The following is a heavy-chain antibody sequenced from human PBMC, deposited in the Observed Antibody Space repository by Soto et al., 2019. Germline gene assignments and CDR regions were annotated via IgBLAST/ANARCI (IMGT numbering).Heavy chain of an antibody. Sequence: EVQLVESGGGLVQPGGSLRLSCAASGFTLNSYWMHWVRQAPGKGLVWVSRINSDGSSTSYADSVKGRFTISRDNARNTLYLQMNSLRAEDTAVYYCVRGAYGDLGHWGQRTLVTVSS. CDR2: INSDGSST. CDR3: VRGAYGDLGH. D-gene: IGHD4-17*01. V-gene: IGHV3-74*01. J-gene: IGHJ4*02. CDR1: GFTLNSYW.